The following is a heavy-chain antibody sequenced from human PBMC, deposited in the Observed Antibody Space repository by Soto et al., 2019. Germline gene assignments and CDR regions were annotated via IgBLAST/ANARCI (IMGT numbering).Heavy chain of an antibody. J-gene: IGHJ4*02. V-gene: IGHV1-69*01. CDR1: GDTFSSYA. CDR2: IIPMFGTA. D-gene: IGHD3-22*01. Sequence: QVQLVQSGAEVKKPGSSVKVSCKASGDTFSSYAINWVRQAPGQGLEWMGGIIPMFGTANYAQKFKGRVTITAGESTSTVYMELSSLRSEDTAVYYCARVGPAHYYDSSGYYSPLDYLGQGTLVTVSS. CDR3: ARVGPAHYYDSSGYYSPLDY.